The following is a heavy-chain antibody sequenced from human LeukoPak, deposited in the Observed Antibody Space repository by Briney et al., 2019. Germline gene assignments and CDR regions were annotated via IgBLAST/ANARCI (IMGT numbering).Heavy chain of an antibody. J-gene: IGHJ4*02. D-gene: IGHD3-22*01. CDR2: IDTNRGGT. Sequence: GASVKVSCKASGYTFTCYYMYWVRQAHGQGIEWMGWIDTNRGGTNYAQTFQGRVTMTRYTSISTAYMELSRLRSDDTAVYYCARDLDEEKIRITMIVVETGGTDYWGQGTLVTVSS. V-gene: IGHV1-2*02. CDR1: GYTFTCYY. CDR3: ARDLDEEKIRITMIVVETGGTDY.